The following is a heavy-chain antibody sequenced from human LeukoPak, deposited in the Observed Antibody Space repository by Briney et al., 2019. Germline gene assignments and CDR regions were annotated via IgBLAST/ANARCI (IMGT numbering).Heavy chain of an antibody. V-gene: IGHV1-2*02. CDR2: INPNSGGT. CDR3: ARAPYYYDSSGYYLALGY. J-gene: IGHJ4*02. D-gene: IGHD3-22*01. Sequence: ASVKVSCKASGYTFTGYYMHWVRQAPGQGLEWMGWINPNSGGTNYAQKFQGRVTMTRDTSISTAYMELSSLRSEDTAVYYCARAPYYYDSSGYYLALGYWGQGTLVTVSS. CDR1: GYTFTGYY.